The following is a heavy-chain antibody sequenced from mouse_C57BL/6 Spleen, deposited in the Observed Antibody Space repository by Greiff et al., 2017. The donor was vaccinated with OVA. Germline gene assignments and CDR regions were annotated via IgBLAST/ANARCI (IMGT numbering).Heavy chain of an antibody. J-gene: IGHJ2*01. CDR1: GYAFTNYL. V-gene: IGHV1-54*01. Sequence: QVQLKESGAELVRPGTSVKVSCKASGYAFTNYLIEWVKQRPGQGLEWIGVINPGSGGTNYNEKFKGKATLTADKSSSTAYMQLSSLTSEDSAVYFCARSPDSSGYGDDYWGQGTTLTVSS. CDR2: INPGSGGT. CDR3: ARSPDSSGYGDDY. D-gene: IGHD3-2*02.